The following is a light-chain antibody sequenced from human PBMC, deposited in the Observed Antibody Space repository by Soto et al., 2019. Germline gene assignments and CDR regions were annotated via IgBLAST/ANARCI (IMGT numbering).Light chain of an antibody. J-gene: IGLJ1*01. CDR3: SSFTSTSTRL. Sequence: QSVLTQPASVSGSPGQSITISCTGTSSDIGSYDYVSWYQQHPGNAPNLIIYEVTDRPSGVSNRFSGSKSGNTASLTISGLQAEEEADYYCSSFTSTSTRLFGSGTKVTVL. V-gene: IGLV2-14*01. CDR1: SSDIGSYDY. CDR2: EVT.